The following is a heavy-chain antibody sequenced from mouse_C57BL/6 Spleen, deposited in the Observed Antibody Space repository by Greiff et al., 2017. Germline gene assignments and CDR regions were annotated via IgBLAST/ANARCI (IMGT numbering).Heavy chain of an antibody. CDR1: GYTFTGYW. CDR3: AREGITTVPRFAY. V-gene: IGHV1-9*01. CDR2: ILPGSGST. Sequence: VQLQQSGAELMKPGASVKLSCKATGYTFTGYWIEWVKQRPGHGLEWIGEILPGSGSTNSNEKFKGKATFTADTSSNTAYMQLSSLTTEDSAIYYCAREGITTVPRFAYWGQGTLVTVSA. D-gene: IGHD1-1*01. J-gene: IGHJ3*01.